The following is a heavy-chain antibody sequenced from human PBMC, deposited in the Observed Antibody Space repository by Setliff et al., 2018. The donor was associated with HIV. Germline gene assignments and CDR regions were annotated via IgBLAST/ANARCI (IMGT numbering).Heavy chain of an antibody. D-gene: IGHD2-2*01. CDR3: VRHVGKFCSDASCYGVGWFDR. CDR2: IYHRGNT. J-gene: IGHJ5*02. Sequence: SETLSLTCSVSGYFIRSGYYWGWIRQTPGKGLQWLGSIYHRGNTYYNPSLKSRVSRSVDTSKNQFSLRLRSLSAADTAVYYCVRHVGKFCSDASCYGVGWFDRWGQGNLVTVSS. CDR1: GYFIRSGYY. V-gene: IGHV4-38-2*02.